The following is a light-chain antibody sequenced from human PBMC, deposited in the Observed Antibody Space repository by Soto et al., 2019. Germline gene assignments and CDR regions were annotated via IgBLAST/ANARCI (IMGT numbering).Light chain of an antibody. CDR2: EVT. CDR3: TSYTDRKSWV. V-gene: IGLV2-14*01. Sequence: QSALTQPASVTGSPGQSITISCTGTSSDVGGYNHVSWYQQYPGTAPKLIIYEVTNRPSGVSDRFSGSKSGNTASLTISGLQPEDEADYYCTSYTDRKSWVFGGGTQLTVL. CDR1: SSDVGGYNH. J-gene: IGLJ3*02.